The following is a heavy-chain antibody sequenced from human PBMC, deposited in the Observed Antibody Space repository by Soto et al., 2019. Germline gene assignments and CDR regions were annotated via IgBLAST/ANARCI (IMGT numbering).Heavy chain of an antibody. Sequence: EVQLVESGGGLVQPGRSLRLSCAASGFTFDDYAMHWVRQAPGKGLEWVSGISWNSGSIGYADSVKGRFTISRDNAKNSLYLQMNSLRAEDTALYYCAKGDITMVRGVMVDYWGQGTLVTVSS. CDR3: AKGDITMVRGVMVDY. V-gene: IGHV3-9*01. CDR1: GFTFDDYA. J-gene: IGHJ4*02. D-gene: IGHD3-10*01. CDR2: ISWNSGSI.